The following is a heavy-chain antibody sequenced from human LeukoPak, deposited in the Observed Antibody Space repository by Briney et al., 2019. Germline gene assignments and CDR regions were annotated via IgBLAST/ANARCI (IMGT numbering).Heavy chain of an antibody. CDR1: GFTFSSYS. Sequence: SGGSLRLSCAAAGFTFSSYSMNWVRQAPGKGLEWVSSISSSSSYIYYADPVKGRFTISRDSAKNSLYLQMNSLRAEDTAVYYCARDDSKFYYYMDVWGKGTTVTVSS. CDR3: ARDDSKFYYYMDV. CDR2: ISSSSSYI. J-gene: IGHJ6*03. D-gene: IGHD2-21*02. V-gene: IGHV3-21*01.